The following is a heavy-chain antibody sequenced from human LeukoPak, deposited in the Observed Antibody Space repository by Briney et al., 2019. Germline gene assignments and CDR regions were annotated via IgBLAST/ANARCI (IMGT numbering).Heavy chain of an antibody. D-gene: IGHD6-6*01. J-gene: IGHJ4*02. CDR2: IYTSGST. CDR1: GGSISSYY. V-gene: IGHV4-4*07. Sequence: PSETLSLTCTVSGGSISSYYWSWIRQPAGKGLEWIGRIYTSGSTNYNPSLKSRVTMSVDTSKNQFSLKLSSVAAADTAVYYCARVSMAARQGEFDYWGQGTLVTVSS. CDR3: ARVSMAARQGEFDY.